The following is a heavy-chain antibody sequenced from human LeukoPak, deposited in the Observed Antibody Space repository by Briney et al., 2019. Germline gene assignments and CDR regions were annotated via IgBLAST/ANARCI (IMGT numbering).Heavy chain of an antibody. CDR2: ISGSGGST. V-gene: IGHV3-23*01. Sequence: PGGSLRLSWAASGFTFNTHAMNWVRQAPGKGPEWVSVISGSGGSTYYADSVKGRFTISRDNSKNTLYLQMNSLRVEDTAVYYCAKPPKGYQVSGSAFDIWGQGTLVTVSS. CDR1: GFTFNTHA. CDR3: AKPPKGYQVSGSAFDI. D-gene: IGHD3-16*02. J-gene: IGHJ3*02.